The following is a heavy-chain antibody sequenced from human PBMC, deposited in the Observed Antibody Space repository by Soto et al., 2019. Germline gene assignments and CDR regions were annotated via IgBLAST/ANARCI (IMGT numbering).Heavy chain of an antibody. J-gene: IGHJ6*02. CDR2: IYPGDSDT. D-gene: IGHD1-26*01. Sequence: LNSSCKGSGYSFTSYWIGWVRQMSGKGLEWRGIIYPGDSDTRYSPSFQRQVTISADKSISTAYLPWSSLKASDTAMYYCARQVVGAKGDYYYGMDVWGQGTTVTVSS. CDR3: ARQVVGAKGDYYYGMDV. V-gene: IGHV5-51*01. CDR1: GYSFTSYW.